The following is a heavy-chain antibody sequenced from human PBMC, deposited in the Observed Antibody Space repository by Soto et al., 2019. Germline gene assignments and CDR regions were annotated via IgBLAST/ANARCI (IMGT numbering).Heavy chain of an antibody. V-gene: IGHV6-1*01. Sequence: QSQTLSLTCAISGDSVSSNSAAWNWIRQSPSRGLEWLGRTYYRSKWYNDYAVSVKSRITINPDTSKNQFSLQLNSVTPEDTAVYYCARQMAWEEDYYYYYGMDVWGQGTTVTVSS. CDR1: GDSVSSNSAA. J-gene: IGHJ6*02. D-gene: IGHD1-26*01. CDR2: TYYRSKWYN. CDR3: ARQMAWEEDYYYYYGMDV.